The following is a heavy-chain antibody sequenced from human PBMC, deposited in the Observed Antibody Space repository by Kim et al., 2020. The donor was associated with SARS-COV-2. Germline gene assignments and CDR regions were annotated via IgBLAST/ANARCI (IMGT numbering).Heavy chain of an antibody. J-gene: IGHJ2*01. CDR2: IKQDGSEK. CDR3: ASNLGWFGLPNWYFDL. CDR1: GFTFSSYW. V-gene: IGHV3-7*03. D-gene: IGHD3-10*01. Sequence: GGSLRLSCAASGFTFSSYWMSWVRQAPGKGLEWVANIKQDGSEKYYVDSVKGRFTISRDNAKNSLYLQMNSLRAEDTAVYYCASNLGWFGLPNWYFDLWGRGTLVTVSS.